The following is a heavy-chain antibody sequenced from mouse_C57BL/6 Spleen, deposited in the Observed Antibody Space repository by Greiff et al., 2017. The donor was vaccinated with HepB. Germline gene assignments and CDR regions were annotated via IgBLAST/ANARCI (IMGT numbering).Heavy chain of an antibody. CDR3: ATLITSVVATPH. CDR2: IYPRSGNT. CDR1: GYTFTSYG. Sequence: VKLLQSGAELARPGASVKLSCKASGYTFTSYGISWVKPRTGQGLEWIGDIYPRSGNTYYNEKFKGKATLTADKSSSTAYMELRSLTSEDSAVYFCATLITSVVATPHWGQGTTLTVSS. J-gene: IGHJ2*01. D-gene: IGHD1-1*01. V-gene: IGHV1-81*01.